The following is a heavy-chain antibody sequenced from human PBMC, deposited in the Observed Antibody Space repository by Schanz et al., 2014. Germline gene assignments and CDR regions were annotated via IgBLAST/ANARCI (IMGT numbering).Heavy chain of an antibody. CDR2: ISYSGVT. Sequence: QVQLQESGPGLVKPSQTLSLTCTVSGDSISSGGYYWSGIRRNPGKGLEWIGYISYSGVTYYNPSLKSRVTISMHTSKNQFSLKLSSVTAADTAVYYCARGHHPHGITVAARGFDPWGQGTLVTVSS. J-gene: IGHJ5*02. D-gene: IGHD6-19*01. CDR3: ARGHHPHGITVAARGFDP. CDR1: GDSISSGGYY. V-gene: IGHV4-31*03.